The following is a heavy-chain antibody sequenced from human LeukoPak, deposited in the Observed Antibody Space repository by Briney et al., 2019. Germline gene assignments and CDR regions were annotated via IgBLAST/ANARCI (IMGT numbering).Heavy chain of an antibody. J-gene: IGHJ4*02. CDR3: ARALGPWEQRTLEY. CDR1: GYTFTSYG. CDR2: ISAYNGNT. Sequence: ASVKVSCNASGYTFTSYGISWVRQAPGQGLEWMGWISAYNGNTNYAQKLQGRVTMTTDTSTSTAYMELRSLRSDDTAVYYCARALGPWEQRTLEYWGQGTMNNVSS. V-gene: IGHV1-18*01. D-gene: IGHD1-26*01.